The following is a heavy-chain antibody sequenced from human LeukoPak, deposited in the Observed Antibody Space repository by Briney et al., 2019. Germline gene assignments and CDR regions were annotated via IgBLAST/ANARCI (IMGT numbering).Heavy chain of an antibody. Sequence: SETLSLTCTVSGGSLSSSRYYWGWIRQPPGKGLEWIGTFYYTGSTYYTPSLKSRVTIHVDTSESQFSLKLSSVTAADTAVYYCARLGPEGPFDYWGQGTLVTVSS. CDR3: ARLGPEGPFDY. D-gene: IGHD1-14*01. CDR1: GGSLSSSRYY. V-gene: IGHV4-39*01. CDR2: FYYTGST. J-gene: IGHJ4*02.